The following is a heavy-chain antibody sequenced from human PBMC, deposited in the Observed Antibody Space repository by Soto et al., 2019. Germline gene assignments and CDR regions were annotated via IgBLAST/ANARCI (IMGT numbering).Heavy chain of an antibody. J-gene: IGHJ4*02. CDR1: GYTLTELS. CDR2: FDPEDGET. Sequence: ASVKVSCKVSGYTLTELSMHWVRQAPGKGLEWMGGFDPEDGETIYAQKFQGRVTMTEGTSTDTAYMELSSLRSEDTAVYYCATDLPPSSSWYAAPFHWGQGTLVTVSS. V-gene: IGHV1-24*01. D-gene: IGHD6-13*01. CDR3: ATDLPPSSSWYAAPFH.